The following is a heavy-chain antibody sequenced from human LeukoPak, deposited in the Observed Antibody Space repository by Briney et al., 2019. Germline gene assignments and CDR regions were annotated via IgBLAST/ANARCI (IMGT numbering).Heavy chain of an antibody. Sequence: GGSLRLSCTASGFTFSAHYMSWIRQAPGKGLEWVSYISSSGTTIYYADSVKGRFTISRDNAKNSLYLQMNSLRTEDTAVYYCARGDCSSTSCYYFDYWGQGTLVTVSS. D-gene: IGHD2-2*01. CDR2: ISSSGTTI. J-gene: IGHJ4*02. CDR3: ARGDCSSTSCYYFDY. V-gene: IGHV3-11*04. CDR1: GFTFSAHY.